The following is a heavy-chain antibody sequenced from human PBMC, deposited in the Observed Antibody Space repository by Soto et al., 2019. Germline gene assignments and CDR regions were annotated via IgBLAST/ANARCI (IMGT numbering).Heavy chain of an antibody. D-gene: IGHD3-22*01. J-gene: IGHJ6*02. CDR1: GGSISSGGYY. CDR3: ARLTTYYYDSSGYLAPHYGMDV. Sequence: PSDTLSLTCTVSGGSISSGGYYWSWIRQHPGKGLEWIGYIYYSGSTYYNPSLKSRVTISVDTSKNQFSLKLSSVTAADTAVYYCARLTTYYYDSSGYLAPHYGMDVWGQGTTVTVSS. V-gene: IGHV4-31*03. CDR2: IYYSGST.